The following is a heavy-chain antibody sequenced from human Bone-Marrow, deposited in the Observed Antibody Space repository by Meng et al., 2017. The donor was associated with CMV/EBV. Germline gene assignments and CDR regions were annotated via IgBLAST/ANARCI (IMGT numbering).Heavy chain of an antibody. J-gene: IGHJ4*02. CDR1: GGSISSYY. D-gene: IGHD6-13*01. CDR2: IYYSGST. Sequence: SETLSLTCTVSGGSISSYYWSWIRQPPGKGLEWIGYIYYSGSTNYNPSLKSRVTISVDTSKNQFSLKLSSVTAADTAVYYCARYPSSSSWYFFDYWGQGTLVTASS. CDR3: ARYPSSSSWYFFDY. V-gene: IGHV4-59*01.